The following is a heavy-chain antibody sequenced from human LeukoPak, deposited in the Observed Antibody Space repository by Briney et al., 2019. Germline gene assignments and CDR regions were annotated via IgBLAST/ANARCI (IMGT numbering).Heavy chain of an antibody. J-gene: IGHJ6*02. CDR3: AREGGSRAKMVRGARYYYYGMDV. V-gene: IGHV3-74*01. Sequence: GGSLRLSCVASAFTFNNYWMHWVRQDPGKGLVWVSRIKGDGSSTNYADSLRGRFTISRDNAKNTVYLQMNSLRAEDTAVYYCAREGGSRAKMVRGARYYYYGMDVWGQGTTVTVSS. CDR1: AFTFNNYW. CDR2: IKGDGSST. D-gene: IGHD3-10*01.